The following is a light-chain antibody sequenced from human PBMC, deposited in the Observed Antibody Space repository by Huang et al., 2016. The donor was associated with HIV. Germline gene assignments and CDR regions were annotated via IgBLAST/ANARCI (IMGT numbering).Light chain of an antibody. CDR1: QNINTY. CDR3: QQGYSALIT. Sequence: DILLTQSPSSLSASVGDRVTITCRASQNINTYLNWDQQKPGKAPQLLIHSASTLQTGVPSRFSGSGSGTDFTLTVNSLQPEDSATYYCQQGYSALITFGQGTRL. J-gene: IGKJ5*01. V-gene: IGKV1-39*01. CDR2: SAS.